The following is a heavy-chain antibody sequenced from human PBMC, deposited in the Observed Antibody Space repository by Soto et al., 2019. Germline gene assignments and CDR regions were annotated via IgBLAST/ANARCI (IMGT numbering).Heavy chain of an antibody. CDR3: TTGLYYDFWSGYFMVGMDV. J-gene: IGHJ6*02. Sequence: EVQLVESGGGLVKPGGSLRLSCAASGFTFSNAWMNWVRQAPGKGLEWVGRIKSKTDGGTTDYAAPVKGRFTISRDDSKNTLYLQMNSLITEDTAVYYCTTGLYYDFWSGYFMVGMDVWGQGTTVTVSS. CDR1: GFTFSNAW. V-gene: IGHV3-15*07. D-gene: IGHD3-3*01. CDR2: IKSKTDGGTT.